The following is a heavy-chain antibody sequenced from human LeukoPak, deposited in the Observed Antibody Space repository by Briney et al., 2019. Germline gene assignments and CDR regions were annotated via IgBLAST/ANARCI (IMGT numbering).Heavy chain of an antibody. V-gene: IGHV4-59*01. CDR1: GGSISSYY. CDR3: AAITGGMDV. CDR2: IYYSGST. D-gene: IGHD5-12*01. Sequence: SETLSLTCTVSGGSISSYYWSWIRQPPGKGLEWIGYIYYSGSTNYNPSLKSQVTISVDTSKNQFSLKLSSVTAADTAVYYCAAITGGMDVWGQGTTVTVSS. J-gene: IGHJ6*02.